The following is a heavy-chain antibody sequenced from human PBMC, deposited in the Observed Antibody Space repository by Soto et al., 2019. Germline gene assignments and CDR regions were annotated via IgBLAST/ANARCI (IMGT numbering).Heavy chain of an antibody. J-gene: IGHJ4*02. CDR3: ARVWGLGGSKYGNFDF. CDR2: IFGTSGTT. D-gene: IGHD1-26*01. V-gene: IGHV3-23*01. CDR1: GFSFSSYA. Sequence: PGGSLRLSCAASGFSFSSYAMTWVRQPQGKGLEWVSTIFGTSGTTYYADSVKGRFTISRDNSKNTLYLQMDTLRADDTAVYCCARVWGLGGSKYGNFDFWGQGTPVPVSS.